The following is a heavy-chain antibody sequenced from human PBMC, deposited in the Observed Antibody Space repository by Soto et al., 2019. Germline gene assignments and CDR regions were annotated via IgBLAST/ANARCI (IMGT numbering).Heavy chain of an antibody. CDR2: INHSGST. Sequence: SETLSLTCAVYGGSFSGYYWSWLRQPPGKGLEWIGEINHSGSTNYNPSLKSRVTISVDTSKNQFSLKLSSVTAADTAVYYCARKMPTMIVVVIQNWFDPWGQGTLVTVS. CDR1: GGSFSGYY. J-gene: IGHJ5*02. V-gene: IGHV4-34*01. D-gene: IGHD3-22*01. CDR3: ARKMPTMIVVVIQNWFDP.